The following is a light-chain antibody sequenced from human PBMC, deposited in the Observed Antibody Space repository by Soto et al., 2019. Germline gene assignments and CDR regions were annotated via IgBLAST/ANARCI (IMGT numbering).Light chain of an antibody. CDR2: GAS. Sequence: IQMTQSPSSLSASVGDRVTITCRASQGISNYLAWYQQKPGILPKLLLFGASTLQSGVPARFSGSGSGTLFTLTINGLLPEDVATYYCQKYDRAPFTFGPGTKVDIK. CDR1: QGISNY. J-gene: IGKJ3*01. V-gene: IGKV1-27*01. CDR3: QKYDRAPFT.